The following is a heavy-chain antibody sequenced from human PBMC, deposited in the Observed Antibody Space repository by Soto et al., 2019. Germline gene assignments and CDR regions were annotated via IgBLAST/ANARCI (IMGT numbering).Heavy chain of an antibody. CDR2: IYYSGST. CDR3: ARDLGSAAFDI. CDR1: GGSISSYY. Sequence: SETLSLTCTVSGGSISSYYWSWIRQPPGKGLEYIGYIYYSGSTNYNPPLKSRVTISVDTSKNQLSLKLSSVTAADTAVYYCARDLGSAAFDIWGQGTMVTVSS. J-gene: IGHJ3*02. D-gene: IGHD1-26*01. V-gene: IGHV4-59*01.